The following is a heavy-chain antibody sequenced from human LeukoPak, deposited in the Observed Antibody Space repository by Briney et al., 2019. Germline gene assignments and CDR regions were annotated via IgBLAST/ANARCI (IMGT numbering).Heavy chain of an antibody. CDR1: GGSISSSSYY. J-gene: IGHJ4*02. D-gene: IGHD5-18*01. CDR2: IYYSGST. Sequence: SETLSLTCTVSGGSISSSSYYWGWIRQPPGKGLEWIGSIYYSGSTNYNPSLKSRVTISVDTSKNQFSLKLSSVTAADTAVYYCARKGRQLWLSFDYWGQGTLVTVSS. V-gene: IGHV4-39*07. CDR3: ARKGRQLWLSFDY.